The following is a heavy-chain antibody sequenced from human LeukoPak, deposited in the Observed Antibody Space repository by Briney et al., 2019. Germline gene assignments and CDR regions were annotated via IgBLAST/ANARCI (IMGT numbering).Heavy chain of an antibody. J-gene: IGHJ4*02. CDR3: AREEANWGCLDY. D-gene: IGHD7-27*01. CDR1: GGSISSGSYY. Sequence: SQTLSLTCTVSGGSISSGSYYWSWIRQPAGKGLEGTGRIYTSGSTNYNPSLKSRVTISVDTSKNQFSLKLSSVTAADTAVYYCAREEANWGCLDYWGQGTLVTVSS. CDR2: IYTSGST. V-gene: IGHV4-61*02.